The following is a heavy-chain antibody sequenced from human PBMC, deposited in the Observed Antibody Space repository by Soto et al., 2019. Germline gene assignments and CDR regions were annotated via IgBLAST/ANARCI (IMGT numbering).Heavy chain of an antibody. CDR2: FYYSGLT. CDR3: ARGNTHGYYYLDV. Sequence: SETLSLTCAVSGGSINTYYWSWIRQPPGKGLEWIGYFYYSGLTNYNPSLKSRVTISLSPSKNQFSLKLSSVTAADTAVYFCARGNTHGYYYLDVWGRGTTVTVSS. CDR1: GGSINTYY. D-gene: IGHD3-22*01. J-gene: IGHJ6*03. V-gene: IGHV4-59*08.